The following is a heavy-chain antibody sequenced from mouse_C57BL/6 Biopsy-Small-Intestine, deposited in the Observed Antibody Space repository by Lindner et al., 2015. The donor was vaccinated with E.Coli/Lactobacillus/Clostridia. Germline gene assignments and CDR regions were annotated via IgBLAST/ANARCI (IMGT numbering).Heavy chain of an antibody. J-gene: IGHJ3*01. CDR2: IYPNGGGT. CDR3: ATMGAAGTTRSAFDI. CDR1: GYTFTGYY. V-gene: IGHV1-72*04. Sequence: SVKVSCKASGYTFTGYYMHWVRQAPGQGLEWMGRIYPNGGGTTYAQKFQGRVTMTRDTSISTAYLELSRLRSDDTAVYYCATMGAAGTTRSAFDIWGQGTMVTVSS. D-gene: IGHD1-1*02.